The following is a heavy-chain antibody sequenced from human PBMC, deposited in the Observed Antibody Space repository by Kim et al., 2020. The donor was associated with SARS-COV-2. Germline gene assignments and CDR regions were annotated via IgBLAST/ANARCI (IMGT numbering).Heavy chain of an antibody. J-gene: IGHJ5*02. CDR1: GSTFSNMW. CDR3: VDGHYSNR. D-gene: IGHD4-4*01. V-gene: IGHV3-7*03. Sequence: GGSLRLSCAASGSTFSNMWMSWVRQAPGKGLEWVANIRGDGGEMYYVDSVRGRFTISRDNAKKSLSLQMDSLRGEDTATYYCVDGHYSNRWGQGTLVTVSS. CDR2: IRGDGGEM.